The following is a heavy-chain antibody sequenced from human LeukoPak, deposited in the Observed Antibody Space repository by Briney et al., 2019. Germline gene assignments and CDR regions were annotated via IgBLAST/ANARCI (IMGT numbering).Heavy chain of an antibody. J-gene: IGHJ4*02. Sequence: SQTLSLTFTGAGGSISSGGYYWSWLRPPPGKGLEWIGEINHSGSTNYNPSLKSRVTISVDTSKNQFSLKLSSVTAADTAVYYCARRLGIARRTLDYWGQGTLVTVSS. V-gene: IGHV4-30-2*01. CDR1: GGSISSGGYY. CDR2: INHSGST. D-gene: IGHD6-13*01. CDR3: ARRLGIARRTLDY.